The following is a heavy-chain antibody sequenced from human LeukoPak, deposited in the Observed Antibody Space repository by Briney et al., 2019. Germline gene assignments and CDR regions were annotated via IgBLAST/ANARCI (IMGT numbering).Heavy chain of an antibody. CDR2: FDPEDGET. CDR3: ATRINCGGDCSYAFDV. Sequence: ASVKVSCKFSGYTLTELSMHWLRQAPGKGLEGMGGFDPEDGETIYAQKFQGRVTMTEDTSTDTAYMELSSLRSEDTAVYYCATRINCGGDCSYAFDVWGQGTMVTVSS. J-gene: IGHJ3*01. D-gene: IGHD2-21*02. CDR1: GYTLTELS. V-gene: IGHV1-24*01.